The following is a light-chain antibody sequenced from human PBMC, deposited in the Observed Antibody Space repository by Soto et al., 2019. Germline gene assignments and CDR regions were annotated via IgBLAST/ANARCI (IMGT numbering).Light chain of an antibody. CDR2: GAS. Sequence: IVLTQSPGTLSLSPGERATLSCRASQSVSSSCLAWYQQKPGQAPRLLIYGASSRATGIPDRFSGSGSGTDFTLTISRLEPEDFAVYYCQQYGSSPGVTFGQGTKVDIK. CDR3: QQYGSSPGVT. V-gene: IGKV3-20*01. J-gene: IGKJ1*01. CDR1: QSVSSSC.